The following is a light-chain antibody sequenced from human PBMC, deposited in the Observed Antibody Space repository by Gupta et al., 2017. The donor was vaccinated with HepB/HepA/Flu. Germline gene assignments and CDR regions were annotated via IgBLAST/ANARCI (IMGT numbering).Light chain of an antibody. CDR3: QSYDSSLSVYVV. Sequence: QSVLTQPPSVSGAPGQRVTISCTGSSSNIGAGYDVHWYQQLPGTAPKLLIYGNSNRPSGVPDRFSGSKSGNSASLAITGLQAEDEADYYCQSYDSSLSVYVVLGGGTKLTVL. CDR2: GNS. J-gene: IGLJ2*01. V-gene: IGLV1-40*01. CDR1: SSNIGAGYD.